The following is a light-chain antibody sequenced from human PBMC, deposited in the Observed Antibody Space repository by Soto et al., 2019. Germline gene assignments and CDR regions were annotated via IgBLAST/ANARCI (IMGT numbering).Light chain of an antibody. J-gene: IGKJ5*01. CDR3: QQRYSTPSIT. Sequence: EIVMTQAPATLSVSLVERATLSCRASQSVSSSLAWYQQKPGQAPRLLIYGASTSATGIPARFSGSGSGTDFTLTISSLQPEDFATYYCQQRYSTPSITFGQGIQLEIK. CDR2: GAS. CDR1: QSVSSS. V-gene: IGKV3-15*01.